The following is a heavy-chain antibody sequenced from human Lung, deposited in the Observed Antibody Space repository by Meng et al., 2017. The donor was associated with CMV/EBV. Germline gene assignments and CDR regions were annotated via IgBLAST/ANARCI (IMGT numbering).Heavy chain of an antibody. CDR3: ARERLYQPLWGDALDI. J-gene: IGHJ3*02. Sequence: GGSXRLXCAPSGFSFSTYTLHWVRQAPGKGLEWVASISSSRSYINYADSVKGRFTISRDNAKDSLYLQMSSLRAEDTAVYYCARERLYQPLWGDALDIWCQGKXVTVSS. V-gene: IGHV3-21*01. CDR1: GFSFSTYT. D-gene: IGHD2-2*01. CDR2: ISSSRSYI.